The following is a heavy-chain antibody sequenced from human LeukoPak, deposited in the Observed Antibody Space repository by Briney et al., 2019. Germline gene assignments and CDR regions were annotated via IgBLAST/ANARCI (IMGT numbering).Heavy chain of an antibody. CDR1: GYTFRSHD. V-gene: IGHV1-8*01. CDR2: MNPNSGNT. D-gene: IGHD2-15*01. J-gene: IGHJ3*02. CDR3: ARVQTGPYCSGDICYSRDAFDI. Sequence: ASVTVSCKASGYTFRSHDINWVRQATGQGLEWMGWMNPNSGNTGYAQKFQGRVTMTRDTSISTAYMELSSLRSEDTAAYYCARVQTGPYCSGDICYSRDAFDIWGQGTMVTVSS.